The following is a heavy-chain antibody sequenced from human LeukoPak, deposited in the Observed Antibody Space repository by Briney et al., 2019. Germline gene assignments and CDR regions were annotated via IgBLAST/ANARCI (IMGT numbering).Heavy chain of an antibody. J-gene: IGHJ4*02. CDR3: ARVLAAHIDY. CDR1: GFSINLYG. CDR2: ISYDGSNK. V-gene: IGHV3-30*19. Sequence: SGGSLRLSCVASGFSINLYGMHWVRQAPGKGLEWVAVISYDGSNKYYADSVKGRFTISRDNSKNTLYLQMNSLRAEDTAVYYCARVLAAHIDYWGQGTLVTVSS. D-gene: IGHD6-6*01.